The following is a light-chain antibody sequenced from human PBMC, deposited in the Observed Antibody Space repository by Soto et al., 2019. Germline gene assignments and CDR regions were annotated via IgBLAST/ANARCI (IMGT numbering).Light chain of an antibody. V-gene: IGKV1-39*01. CDR2: GAS. Sequence: DIQMTQSPSSLSASVGDRVTITCRTSQNIIKYLNWYQQKPGKAPKFLIYGASTLQTGVPSRFSGGGSGTDFPLTISSLQPEDFATYYCQQTYTTPYTFGQGTKLDIK. J-gene: IGKJ2*01. CDR3: QQTYTTPYT. CDR1: QNIIKY.